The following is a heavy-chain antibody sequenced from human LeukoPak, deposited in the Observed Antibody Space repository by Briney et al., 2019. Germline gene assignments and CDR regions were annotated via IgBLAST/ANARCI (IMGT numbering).Heavy chain of an antibody. V-gene: IGHV4-59*13. Sequence: SETLSLTCTVSGGSISSYYWSWIRQPPGKGLEWIGYIYYSGSTNYNPSLKSRVTISVDTSKNQFSPKLSSVTAADTAVYYCARDGAYYYDSSGYYYTYFDYWGQGTLVTVSS. J-gene: IGHJ4*02. CDR3: ARDGAYYYDSSGYYYTYFDY. D-gene: IGHD3-22*01. CDR2: IYYSGST. CDR1: GGSISSYY.